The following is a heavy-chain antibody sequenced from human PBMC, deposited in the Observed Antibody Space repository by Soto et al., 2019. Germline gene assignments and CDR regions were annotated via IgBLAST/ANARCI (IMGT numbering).Heavy chain of an antibody. D-gene: IGHD3-10*01. Sequence: PSDTLSLTCTVSGGSVSSGSYYWSWIRQPPGKGLEWIGYIYYSGSTNYNPSLKSRVTISVDTSKNQFSLKLSSVTAADTAVYYCATRKWFGELDYDYWGQGTLVTVSS. CDR2: IYYSGST. V-gene: IGHV4-61*01. CDR1: GGSVSSGSYY. J-gene: IGHJ4*02. CDR3: ATRKWFGELDYDY.